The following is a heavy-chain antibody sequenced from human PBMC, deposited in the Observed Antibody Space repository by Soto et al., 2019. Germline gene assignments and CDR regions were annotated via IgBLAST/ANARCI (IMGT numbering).Heavy chain of an antibody. V-gene: IGHV4-39*01. D-gene: IGHD3-10*01. CDR1: SASLSSSTYY. Sequence: SETLSLTCSVSSASLSSSTYYWSWIRQPPGRGPEWIGSIYYSGNTYYKPSLKSRVSISIDTSRNQFSLKLTSVTAADTGVYYCARHNYGSGSTYFDYWGQGTLVTVSS. CDR2: IYYSGNT. J-gene: IGHJ4*02. CDR3: ARHNYGSGSTYFDY.